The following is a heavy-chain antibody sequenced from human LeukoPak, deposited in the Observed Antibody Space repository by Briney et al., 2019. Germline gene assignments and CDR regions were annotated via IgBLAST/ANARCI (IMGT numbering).Heavy chain of an antibody. CDR2: MPFDEKLSDHEIP. J-gene: IGHJ5*02. Sequence: PSETLSLTCSVSGDSINNNNWSCAWLRQPRGKGLEWIGTMPFDEKLSDHEIPSYNPSLMERATISADKTKNQLSPKVKSVTAPHMTSCFCAGVSLTGVAGRSWFDAWGQGTLVIVSS. CDR3: AGVSLTGVAGRSWFDA. D-gene: IGHD3-3*01. CDR1: GDSINNNNWS. V-gene: IGHV4-39*01.